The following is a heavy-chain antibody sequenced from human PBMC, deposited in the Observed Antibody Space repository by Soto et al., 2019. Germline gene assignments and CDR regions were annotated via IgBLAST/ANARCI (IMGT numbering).Heavy chain of an antibody. V-gene: IGHV1-24*01. Sequence: RASVKVSCKVSGYTLTELSMHWVRQAPGKGLEWMGGFDPEDGETIYAQKFQGRVTMTEDTSTSTAYMELRSLRSDDTAVYYCARGPNYYDSSGYYSDAFDIWGQGTMVTVSS. J-gene: IGHJ3*02. D-gene: IGHD3-22*01. CDR1: GYTLTELS. CDR3: ARGPNYYDSSGYYSDAFDI. CDR2: FDPEDGET.